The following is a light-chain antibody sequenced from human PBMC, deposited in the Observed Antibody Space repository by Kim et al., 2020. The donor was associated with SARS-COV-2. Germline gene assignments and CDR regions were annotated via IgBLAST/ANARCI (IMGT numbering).Light chain of an antibody. CDR3: QAWDSSTPWV. CDR1: KLGHKY. CDR2: QDN. J-gene: IGLJ3*02. V-gene: IGLV3-1*01. Sequence: VSPGQTAIIACSGDKLGHKYTYWYQQKPGQSPVLVIYQDNKRPSGIPERFSGSSSGNTATLTISGTQAMDEADYYCQAWDSSTPWVFGGGTKVTVL.